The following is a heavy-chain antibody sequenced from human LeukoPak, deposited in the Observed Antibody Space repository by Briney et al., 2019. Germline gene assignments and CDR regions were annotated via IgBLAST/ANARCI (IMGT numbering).Heavy chain of an antibody. CDR3: ARLWGSDY. CDR2: IYYSGNT. V-gene: IGHV4-39*01. D-gene: IGHD3-16*01. J-gene: IGHJ4*02. Sequence: SETLSLTCTVSGGSISSSSYYWGWIRQPPGKGLEWIGSIYYSGNTYYNPSLKSRVTISVDTSKNQFSLKLSSVTAADTAVYYCARLWGSDYWGQGTLVTVSS. CDR1: GGSISSSSYY.